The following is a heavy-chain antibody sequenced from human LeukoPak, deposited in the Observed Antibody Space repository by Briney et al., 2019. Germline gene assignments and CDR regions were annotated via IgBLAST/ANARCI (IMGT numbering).Heavy chain of an antibody. J-gene: IGHJ4*02. CDR2: ISSSRSTI. Sequence: GGSLRLSCAASGFTFSSYSMNWVRQAPGKGLEWVSYISSSRSTIYYADSVKGRFTISRDNAKNSLYLQMNSLRAEDTAVYYCAREYCSSTSCLYDYWGQGALVTVSS. D-gene: IGHD2-2*01. V-gene: IGHV3-48*01. CDR1: GFTFSSYS. CDR3: AREYCSSTSCLYDY.